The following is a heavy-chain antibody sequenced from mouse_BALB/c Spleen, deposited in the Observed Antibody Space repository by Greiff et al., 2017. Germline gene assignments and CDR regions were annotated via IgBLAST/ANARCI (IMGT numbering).Heavy chain of an antibody. J-gene: IGHJ4*01. Sequence: EVKVVESGGGLVKPGGSLKLSCAASGFTFSDYYMYWVRQTPEKRLEWVATISDGGSYTYYPDSVKGRFTISRDNAKNNLYLQMSSLKSEDTAMYYCARWYDDAMDYWGQGTSVTVSS. V-gene: IGHV5-4*02. CDR3: ARWYDDAMDY. CDR1: GFTFSDYY. D-gene: IGHD2-14*01. CDR2: ISDGGSYT.